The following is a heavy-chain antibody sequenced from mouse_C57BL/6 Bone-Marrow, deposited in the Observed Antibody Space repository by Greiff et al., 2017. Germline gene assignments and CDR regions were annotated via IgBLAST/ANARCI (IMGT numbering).Heavy chain of an antibody. CDR3: ACYDNYFDY. Sequence: EVQLVESGPELVKPGASVKMSCKASGYTFTDYDMHWVKQSHGKSLEWIGYINPNNGGTSYNQKFKGKATLTVNKSSSTAYMELRSLTSEDSAVYYCACYDNYFDYWGQGTTLTVSS. CDR2: INPNNGGT. V-gene: IGHV1-22*01. D-gene: IGHD2-3*01. J-gene: IGHJ2*01. CDR1: GYTFTDYD.